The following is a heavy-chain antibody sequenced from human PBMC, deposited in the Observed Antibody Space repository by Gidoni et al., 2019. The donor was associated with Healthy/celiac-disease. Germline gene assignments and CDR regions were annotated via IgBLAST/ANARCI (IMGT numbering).Heavy chain of an antibody. V-gene: IGHV4-4*02. CDR2: IYHSGST. CDR3: ARETVVAPQYYFDY. CDR1: RGSISSSNW. Sequence: QVQLQESGPGLVQPSGTLSLPCAVSRGSISSSNWWSWVRQPPGKGLEWIGDIYHSGSTNYNPSLKSRVTISVDKSKNQFSLKLSSVTAADTAVYYCARETVVAPQYYFDYWGQGTLVTVSS. J-gene: IGHJ4*02. D-gene: IGHD2-15*01.